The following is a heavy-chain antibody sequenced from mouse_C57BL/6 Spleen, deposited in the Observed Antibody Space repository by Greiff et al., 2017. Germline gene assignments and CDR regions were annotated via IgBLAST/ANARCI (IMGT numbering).Heavy chain of an antibody. CDR1: GFSLSTSGMG. CDR3: ARPYDGYYDWYFDV. J-gene: IGHJ1*03. CDR2: IYWDDDK. V-gene: IGHV8-12*01. Sequence: QVTLKESGPGILQSSQTLSLTCSFSGFSLSTSGMGVSWIRQPSGKGLEWLAHIYWDDDKRYNPSLKSRLTISKDTSRNQVCLKITSVDTADTATYYCARPYDGYYDWYFDVWGTGTTVTVSS. D-gene: IGHD2-3*01.